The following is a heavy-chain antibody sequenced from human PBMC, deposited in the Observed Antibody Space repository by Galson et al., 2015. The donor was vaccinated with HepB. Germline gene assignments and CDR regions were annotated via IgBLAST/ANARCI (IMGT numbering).Heavy chain of an antibody. D-gene: IGHD2/OR15-2a*01. Sequence: SVKVSCKASGYTFTSYAMHWVRQAPGQRLEWMGWINAGNGNTKYSQKFQGRVIITRDTSASTAYMELSSLRSEDTAVYYCARFLRSYHYMDVWGKGTTVTVSS. V-gene: IGHV1-3*01. J-gene: IGHJ6*03. CDR3: ARFLRSYHYMDV. CDR1: GYTFTSYA. CDR2: INAGNGNT.